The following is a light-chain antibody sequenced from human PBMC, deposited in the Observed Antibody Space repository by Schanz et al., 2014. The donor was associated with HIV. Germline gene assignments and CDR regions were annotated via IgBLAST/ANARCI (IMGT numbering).Light chain of an antibody. Sequence: EIVLTQSPGSLSLSPGGRATLSCGASQTVSSNSLGWYQQKRGQVPRLLIYSASRRANGIPDRFSGSGSGTDFTLTISSLQPDDFASYYCQHYHTYPYTFGQGTELEI. V-gene: IGKV3-20*01. CDR2: SAS. J-gene: IGKJ2*01. CDR3: QHYHTYPYT. CDR1: QTVSSNS.